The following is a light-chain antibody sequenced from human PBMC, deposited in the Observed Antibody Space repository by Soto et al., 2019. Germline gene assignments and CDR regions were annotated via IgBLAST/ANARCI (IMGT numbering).Light chain of an antibody. CDR3: SSYAGTNNLGV. Sequence: QSVLTQPPSESGSPGQSVTISCTGTSSDVGGYNYVSWYQQHPGKAPKLMIYEVSKRPSGVPDRFCGSKSGNTASLTVSGLQPEDEADYYCSSYAGTNNLGVFGTGTKLTVL. CDR2: EVS. J-gene: IGLJ1*01. V-gene: IGLV2-8*01. CDR1: SSDVGGYNY.